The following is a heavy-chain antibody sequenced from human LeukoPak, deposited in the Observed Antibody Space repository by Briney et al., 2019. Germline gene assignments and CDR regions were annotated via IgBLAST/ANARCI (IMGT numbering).Heavy chain of an antibody. CDR2: FIPSGGDT. V-gene: IGHV1-46*01. J-gene: IGHJ6*02. CDR1: GYTFINYY. D-gene: IGHD3-10*01. CDR3: ARVTMLRGVIGTNGMDI. Sequence: ASVKVSCKASGYTFINYYIHWVRQAPGQGLEWMGVFIPSGGDTTYAQRFQGRVTMTRDTSTSTVYMELTSLRSEDTAVYYCARVTMLRGVIGTNGMDIWGQGTTVTVSS.